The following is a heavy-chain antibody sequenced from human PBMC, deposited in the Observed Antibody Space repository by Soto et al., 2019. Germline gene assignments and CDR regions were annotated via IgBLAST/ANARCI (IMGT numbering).Heavy chain of an antibody. J-gene: IGHJ4*02. CDR3: ARVPDY. Sequence: TSETLSLTCAVYDGSFSGYFWSWIRQPPGKGLEWIGEISHRGSTDYNPSPKSRVTISVDRSKNQFSLKLSSVTAADTAVYYCARVPDYWGQGTLVTVSS. CDR1: DGSFSGYF. CDR2: ISHRGST. V-gene: IGHV4-34*01.